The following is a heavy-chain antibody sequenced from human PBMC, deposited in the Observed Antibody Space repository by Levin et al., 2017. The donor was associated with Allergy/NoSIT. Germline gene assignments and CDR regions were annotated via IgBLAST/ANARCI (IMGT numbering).Heavy chain of an antibody. Sequence: RSGGSLRLSCAASGFTFTSYAMSWVRQAPGKGLEWVSTISGSGGRLFYADSVQGRFTVSRDNSKNTVYLQMNSLRAEDTAVYYCAKSRGYSSGWYFDYWGQGTLVTVSS. CDR2: ISGSGGRL. D-gene: IGHD5-18*01. CDR3: AKSRGYSSGWYFDY. J-gene: IGHJ4*02. V-gene: IGHV3-23*01. CDR1: GFTFTSYA.